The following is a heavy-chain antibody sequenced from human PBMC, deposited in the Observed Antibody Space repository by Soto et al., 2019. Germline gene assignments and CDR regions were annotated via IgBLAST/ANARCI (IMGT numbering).Heavy chain of an antibody. D-gene: IGHD3-9*01. V-gene: IGHV1-2*04. CDR2: INPNSGGT. CDR3: GGSRLRFFDWLSYYFDY. J-gene: IGHJ4*02. Sequence: ASVKGSCKASGYTFTGYYMHWVRQAPGQGLEWMGWINPNSGGTNYAQKFQGWVTMTRDTSISTAYMELSRLRSDDTAVYYCGGSRLRFFDWLSYYFDYGGRETLVTVSS. CDR1: GYTFTGYY.